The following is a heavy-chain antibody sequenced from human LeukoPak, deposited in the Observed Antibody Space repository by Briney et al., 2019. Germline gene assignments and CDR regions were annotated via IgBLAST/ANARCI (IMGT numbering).Heavy chain of an antibody. J-gene: IGHJ6*03. CDR2: IYYSGST. Sequence: SETLTLTCTVSGGSIIRYYWSWIRQPPGKGLEWIGYIYYSGSTNYNPSLKSRVTISVDTSKNQFSLKLSSATAADTAVYHCARPVRWPYYYYMDVWGKGTTVTVSS. CDR3: ARPVRWPYYYYMDV. D-gene: IGHD3-3*01. CDR1: GGSIIRYY. V-gene: IGHV4-59*01.